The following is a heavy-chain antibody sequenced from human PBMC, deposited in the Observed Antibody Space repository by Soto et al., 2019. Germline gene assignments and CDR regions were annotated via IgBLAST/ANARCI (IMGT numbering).Heavy chain of an antibody. CDR3: ARGNYDDNGYYYYGMDV. V-gene: IGHV3-21*06. D-gene: IGHD3-3*01. CDR1: GFTFSYYS. Sequence: GGSLRLSCAASGFTFSYYSMSWVRQAPGRGLEWVSSISTRGSDINYADSVRGRFNISRDNAKNSLYLQMNSLRAEDTAVYYCARGNYDDNGYYYYGMDVWGQGTKVTVSS. CDR2: ISTRGSDI. J-gene: IGHJ6*02.